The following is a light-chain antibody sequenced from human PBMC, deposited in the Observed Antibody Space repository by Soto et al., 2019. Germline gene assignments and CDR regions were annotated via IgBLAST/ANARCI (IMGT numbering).Light chain of an antibody. CDR2: KAS. Sequence: DIQMTQSPSTLSASVGDRVTITCRASQSISSWLAWYQQKPGKAPKLLIYKASSLESGVPSRFSGSGSGTEFTLTISSLEPEDFAVYYCQQRCNWPPVTFGGGTKVEIK. J-gene: IGKJ4*01. V-gene: IGKV1-5*03. CDR1: QSISSW. CDR3: QQRCNWPPVT.